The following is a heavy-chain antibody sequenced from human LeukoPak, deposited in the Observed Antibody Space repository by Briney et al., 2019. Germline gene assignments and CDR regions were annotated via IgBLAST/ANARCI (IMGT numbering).Heavy chain of an antibody. V-gene: IGHV4-39*01. J-gene: IGHJ4*02. Sequence: SETLSLTCTVSGGSISSSSYYWGWIRQPPGKGLEWIGSIYYSGSTYYNASLKSRVTISVDTSKNQFSLKLSSVTAADTAVYYCARHAAGTDYWGQGTLVTVSS. CDR3: ARHAAGTDY. CDR1: GGSISSSSYY. D-gene: IGHD6-13*01. CDR2: IYYSGST.